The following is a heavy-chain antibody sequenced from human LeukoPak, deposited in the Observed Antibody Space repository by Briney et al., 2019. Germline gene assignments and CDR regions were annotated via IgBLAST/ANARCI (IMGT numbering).Heavy chain of an antibody. D-gene: IGHD2-2*01. J-gene: IGHJ4*02. CDR3: ASHCSSTSCYRYYFDY. CDR2: ISYSGST. CDR1: GDSISSGDDY. V-gene: IGHV4-30-4*01. Sequence: SQTLSLTCTVSGDSISSGDDYWSWIRQPPGKGREWIGYISYSGSTYYHPSLKSRVTISVDTSKNQFSLKLSSVTAADTAVYYCASHCSSTSCYRYYFDYWGQGTLVTVSS.